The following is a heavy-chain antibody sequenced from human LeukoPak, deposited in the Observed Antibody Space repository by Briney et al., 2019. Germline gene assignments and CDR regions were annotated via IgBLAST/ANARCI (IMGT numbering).Heavy chain of an antibody. CDR2: IYWNDDK. J-gene: IGHJ4*02. CDR3: AHRLAAAGTFDY. CDR1: GFPLRTSGGG. V-gene: IGHV2-5*01. Sequence: SGPTLGEPPTDPTLTCTFFGFPLRTSGGGVGWIRHPPGKGLGGLALIYWNDDKRYSPSLKSRLTITKDTSKNQVVLTMTNMDPVDTATYYCAHRLAAAGTFDYWGQGTLVTVSS. D-gene: IGHD6-13*01.